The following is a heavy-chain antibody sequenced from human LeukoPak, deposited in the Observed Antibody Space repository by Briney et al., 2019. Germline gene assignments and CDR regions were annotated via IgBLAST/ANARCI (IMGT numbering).Heavy chain of an antibody. V-gene: IGHV3-33*01. D-gene: IGHD2-2*01. CDR1: GFTFSSHG. CDR3: ARNPYRDIVVAPAASMDV. Sequence: GGSLRLSCAASGFTFSSHGMHWVRQAPGKGLEWVAVIYYDGSNKYYADSVKGRFTISRDNSKNTLYLQMNSLRAEDTAVYYCARNPYRDIVVAPAASMDVWGKGTTVTVSS. CDR2: IYYDGSNK. J-gene: IGHJ6*03.